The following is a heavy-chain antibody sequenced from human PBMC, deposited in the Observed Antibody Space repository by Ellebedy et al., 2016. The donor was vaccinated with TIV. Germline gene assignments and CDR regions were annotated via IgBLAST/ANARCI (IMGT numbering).Heavy chain of an antibody. CDR3: ARESQRGTSSWSHVDY. Sequence: AASVKVSCKASGYTFTNYYIHWVRQAPGQGLEWLGIIIPSGGSTGYAQKVQGRVTMTRDTSTSTVYMELRSLRPEDTAVYYCARESQRGTSSWSHVDYWGQGTLVTVSS. CDR2: IIPSGGST. V-gene: IGHV1-46*01. D-gene: IGHD6-13*01. J-gene: IGHJ4*02. CDR1: GYTFTNYY.